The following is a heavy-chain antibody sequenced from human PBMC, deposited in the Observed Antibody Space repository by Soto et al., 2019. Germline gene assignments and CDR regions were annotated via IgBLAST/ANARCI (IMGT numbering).Heavy chain of an antibody. D-gene: IGHD1-20*01. Sequence: SETLSLTCTVSSGSISHYYWSWIRQPAGKGLEWVGSSYYSGTSYFNPALKGRVTISVDTSTNQFSLRLTSVTAADTAVYYCTRRYNWNDYYFDPWGQGTLVTVSS. J-gene: IGHJ5*02. V-gene: IGHV4-59*05. CDR3: TRRYNWNDYYFDP. CDR2: SYYSGTS. CDR1: SGSISHYY.